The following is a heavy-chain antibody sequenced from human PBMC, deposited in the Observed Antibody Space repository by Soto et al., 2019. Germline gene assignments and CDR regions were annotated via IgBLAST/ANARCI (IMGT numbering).Heavy chain of an antibody. CDR1: GFTFSSYA. Sequence: EVQLLESGGGLVQPGGSLRLSCAASGFTFSSYAMSWVRQAPGKGLEWVSAISGSGGSTYYADSVKGRFTISRDNSKNTLYLQMNSLRAEDTAVYYCAKADYDILTGHDAFDIWGQGTVVTVSS. D-gene: IGHD3-9*01. CDR2: ISGSGGST. J-gene: IGHJ3*02. V-gene: IGHV3-23*01. CDR3: AKADYDILTGHDAFDI.